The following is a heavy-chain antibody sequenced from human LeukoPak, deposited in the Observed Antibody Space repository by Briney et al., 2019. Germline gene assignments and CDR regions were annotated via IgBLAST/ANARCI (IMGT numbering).Heavy chain of an antibody. D-gene: IGHD3-22*01. Sequence: ASVKVSCKASGYTFTSYYMHWVRQAPGQGLEWMGWINPNSGGTNYAQKFQGRVTMTRDTSISTAYMELSRLRSDDTAVYYCARADTYYYDSSGYPLDYWGQGTLVTVSS. V-gene: IGHV1-2*02. CDR3: ARADTYYYDSSGYPLDY. CDR2: INPNSGGT. CDR1: GYTFTSYY. J-gene: IGHJ4*02.